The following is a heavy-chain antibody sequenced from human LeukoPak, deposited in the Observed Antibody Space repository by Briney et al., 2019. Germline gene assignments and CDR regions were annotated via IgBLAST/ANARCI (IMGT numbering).Heavy chain of an antibody. Sequence: GGSLRLSCAASGFTFSTYAMSWVRQAPGKGLEWVSVISGSGSSTYYADSVKGRFTISRDNSKNTLYLQMNSLRAEDTAVYYCAGGDSSSWYVWGQGTLVTVSS. J-gene: IGHJ4*02. CDR3: AGGDSSSWYV. CDR1: GFTFSTYA. D-gene: IGHD6-13*01. V-gene: IGHV3-23*01. CDR2: ISGSGSST.